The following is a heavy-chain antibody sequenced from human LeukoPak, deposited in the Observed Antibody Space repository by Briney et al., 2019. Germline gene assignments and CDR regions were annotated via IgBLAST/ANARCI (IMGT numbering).Heavy chain of an antibody. CDR1: GGTFSSYA. CDR3: ARDCLEHSSGFDY. CDR2: IIPIFGTA. J-gene: IGHJ4*02. Sequence: GASVKVSCKASGGTFSSYAISWVRQAPGQGLEWMGGIIPIFGTANYAQKFQGRVTITTDESTSTAYMELSSLRSEDTAVYYCARDCLEHSSGFDYWGQGTLVTVSS. V-gene: IGHV1-69*05. D-gene: IGHD3-22*01.